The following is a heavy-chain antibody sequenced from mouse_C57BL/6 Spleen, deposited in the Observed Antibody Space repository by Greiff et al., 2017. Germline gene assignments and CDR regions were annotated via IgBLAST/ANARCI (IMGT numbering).Heavy chain of an antibody. V-gene: IGHV5-6*01. CDR1: GFTFSSYG. CDR3: ARQCEGTTGLDY. Sequence: EVKLVESGGDLVKPGGSLKLSCAASGFTFSSYGMSWVRQTPDKRLEWVATISSGGSYTYYPDSVKGRFTISRDNAKNTLYLQMSSLKSEDTAMYYCARQCEGTTGLDYWGQGTSVTVSS. J-gene: IGHJ4*01. CDR2: ISSGGSYT. D-gene: IGHD1-1*01.